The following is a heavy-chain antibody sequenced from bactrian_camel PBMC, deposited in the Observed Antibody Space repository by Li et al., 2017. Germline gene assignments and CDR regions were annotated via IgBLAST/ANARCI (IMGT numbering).Heavy chain of an antibody. V-gene: IGHV3S40*01. CDR1: GFTFSDYS. D-gene: IGHD5*01. J-gene: IGHJ4*01. CDR3: EKGSL. Sequence: VQLVESGGGLVQSGGSLRLSCATSGFTFSDYSFTWVRQAPGKGLEWVSDINSSGRNTNYADSVKGRFIISRDNANNIVYLHLTHLKIEDTAMYYCEKGSLRGQGTQVTVS. CDR2: INSSGRNT.